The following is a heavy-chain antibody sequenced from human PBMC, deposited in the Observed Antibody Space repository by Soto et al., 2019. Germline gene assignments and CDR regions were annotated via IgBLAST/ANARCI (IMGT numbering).Heavy chain of an antibody. V-gene: IGHV3-9*01. CDR1: GFTFGDYA. CDR2: ISWNRATI. CDR3: ARESEDLTSNFDY. Sequence: PGGSLRLSCAASGFTFGDYAMHWVRQVPGRGLEWVSGISWNRATIEYADSVKGRFTISRDNAKNSLYLQMDSLRAEDAAVYYCARESEDLTSNFDYWGQGTLVTVSS. J-gene: IGHJ4*02.